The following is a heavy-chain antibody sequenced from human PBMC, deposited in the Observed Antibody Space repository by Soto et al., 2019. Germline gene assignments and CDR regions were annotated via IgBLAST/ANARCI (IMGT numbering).Heavy chain of an antibody. CDR3: ARGSGYDYGTGYYYGMDV. V-gene: IGHV1-69*06. Sequence: GASVKVSCKASGGTFSSYAISWVRQAPGQGLEWMGGIIPIFGTANYAQKFQGRVTITADKSTSTAYMELSSLRSEDTAVYYCARGSGYDYGTGYYYGMDVWGQGTTVTGSS. CDR1: GGTFSSYA. D-gene: IGHD5-12*01. J-gene: IGHJ6*02. CDR2: IIPIFGTA.